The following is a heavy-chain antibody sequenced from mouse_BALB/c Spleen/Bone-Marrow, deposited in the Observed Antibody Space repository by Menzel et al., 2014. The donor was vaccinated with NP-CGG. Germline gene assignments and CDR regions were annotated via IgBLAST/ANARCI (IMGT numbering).Heavy chain of an antibody. J-gene: IGHJ2*01. D-gene: IGHD1-1*01. V-gene: IGHV1-69*02. CDR2: IDPSDSYT. CDR1: GYTFTSYW. Sequence: QVQLQQSGAELVKPGASVKLSCKASGYTFTSYWMHWVKQRPGQGLEWIGEIDPSDSYTNYNQKFKGEATLTVDKSSSTAYMQLSSLTSEDSAVYYCARDSITTVVATDYWGQGTTLTVSS. CDR3: ARDSITTVVATDY.